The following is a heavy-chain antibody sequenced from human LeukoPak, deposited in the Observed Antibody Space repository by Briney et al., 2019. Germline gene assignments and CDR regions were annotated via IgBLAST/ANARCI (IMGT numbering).Heavy chain of an antibody. D-gene: IGHD2-15*01. CDR2: INPDGGNT. V-gene: IGHV1-46*01. Sequence: ASVKVSCKASGYTFTNSYIHWVRQAPGQVLEWMGLINPDGGNTNYAQNFQGRVTLTRDTSTSTVYMELSSLRSEDTAVYYCARESDSGAVDYWGQGTLVTVSS. CDR1: GYTFTNSY. J-gene: IGHJ4*02. CDR3: ARESDSGAVDY.